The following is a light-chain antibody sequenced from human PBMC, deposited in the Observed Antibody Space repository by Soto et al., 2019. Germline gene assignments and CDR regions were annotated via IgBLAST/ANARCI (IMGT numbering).Light chain of an antibody. CDR2: DAS. V-gene: IGKV3-11*01. CDR1: LSFSGY. Sequence: EIVLTQSPATLSLSPGERATLSCRASLSFSGYLAWYRQKPGQAPRLLIYDASKRPTGIPARFSGWGSGTDFTLTISSLEPEDFAVYYCQQRSNWPPVITFGQGTRLEIK. CDR3: QQRSNWPPVIT. J-gene: IGKJ5*01.